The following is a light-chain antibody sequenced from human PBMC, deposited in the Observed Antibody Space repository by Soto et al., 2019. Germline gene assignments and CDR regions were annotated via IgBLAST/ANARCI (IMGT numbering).Light chain of an antibody. Sequence: DIQMTQSPSSLSASIGDRVTITCRASQSVTSNLNWYQQKFGETPKLLMYAASNLQSGVPSRFSGRGSGTDFTLTISSLQPEDFASYYCQQTYRIPYTFGQGTKVEI. J-gene: IGKJ2*01. CDR2: AAS. CDR3: QQTYRIPYT. CDR1: QSVTSN. V-gene: IGKV1-39*01.